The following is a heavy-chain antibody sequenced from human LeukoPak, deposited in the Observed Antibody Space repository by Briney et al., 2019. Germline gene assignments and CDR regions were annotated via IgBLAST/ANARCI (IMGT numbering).Heavy chain of an antibody. D-gene: IGHD3-22*01. J-gene: IGHJ4*02. V-gene: IGHV1-46*01. CDR3: ARDLIDDSSGYYPFQDY. Sequence: ASVKVSCKASGYTFTSYYMHWVRQAPGQGLEWMGIINPSGGSTSYAQKLQGRVTMTTDTSTSTAYMELRSLRSDDTAVYYCARDLIDDSSGYYPFQDYWGQGTLVTVSS. CDR2: INPSGGST. CDR1: GYTFTSYY.